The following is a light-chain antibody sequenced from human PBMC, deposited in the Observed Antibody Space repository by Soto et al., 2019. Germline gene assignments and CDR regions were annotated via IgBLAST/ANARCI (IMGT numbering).Light chain of an antibody. Sequence: QSALTQPASVSGSPGQSITISCTGTSSDVGGYNYVSWYQHHPGKAPNLMIYDVTNRPSGVSNRFSGSKSGNTASLTISGLQAEDEADYYCSSYTSSSTLVVFGGGTKVTVL. J-gene: IGLJ2*01. CDR3: SSYTSSSTLVV. CDR2: DVT. V-gene: IGLV2-14*03. CDR1: SSDVGGYNY.